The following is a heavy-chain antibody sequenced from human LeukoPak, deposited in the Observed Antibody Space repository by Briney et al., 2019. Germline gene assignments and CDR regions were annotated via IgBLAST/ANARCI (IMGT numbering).Heavy chain of an antibody. Sequence: GGSLRLSCAASGFTFSSYWMHWVRQAPGKGLVWVSRISTDGTTTTYADSVKGRFTISRDNAKNTLYLQMNSLRAEDTAVYYCARADNNGYYVYWGQGTLVTVSS. CDR2: ISTDGTTT. J-gene: IGHJ4*02. D-gene: IGHD2-2*03. CDR3: ARADNNGYYVY. CDR1: GFTFSSYW. V-gene: IGHV3-74*01.